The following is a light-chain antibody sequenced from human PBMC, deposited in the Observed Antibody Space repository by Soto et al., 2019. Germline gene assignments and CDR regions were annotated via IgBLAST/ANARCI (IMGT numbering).Light chain of an antibody. V-gene: IGKV1-5*01. CDR3: LQYYTYPRT. CDR2: GGS. Sequence: DIQMTQSPSTLSASVGDRVTITCRASQSISSWLAWYQQKPGKAPKRLIYGGSTLNSGVSSRFSGSGSGTEFTLTITSLQAEDFATYYCLQYYTYPRTFGQGTKVDIK. CDR1: QSISSW. J-gene: IGKJ1*01.